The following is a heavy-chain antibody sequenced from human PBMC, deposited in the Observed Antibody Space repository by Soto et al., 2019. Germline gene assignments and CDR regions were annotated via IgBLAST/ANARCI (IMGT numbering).Heavy chain of an antibody. V-gene: IGHV3-33*01. J-gene: IGHJ6*03. CDR3: ARGYGSGNPYYMDV. Sequence: QVQLVESGGGVVQPGTSLRLSCAASGFTFSSYGMHWVRQAPGKGLEWVAVIWYDGSNKYYADSVKGRFTISRDNSKNTLYLQMNSLRAEDLAVYYCARGYGSGNPYYMDVWGKGTTVTVSS. CDR2: IWYDGSNK. D-gene: IGHD3-10*01. CDR1: GFTFSSYG.